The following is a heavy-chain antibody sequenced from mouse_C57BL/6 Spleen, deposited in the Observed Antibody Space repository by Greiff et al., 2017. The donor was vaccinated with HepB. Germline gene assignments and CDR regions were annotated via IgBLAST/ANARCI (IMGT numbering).Heavy chain of an antibody. CDR1: GYAFSSSW. Sequence: VQLQQSGPELVKPGASVKISCKASGYAFSSSWMNWVKQRPGKGLEWIGRIYPGDGDTNYNGKFKGKATLTADKSSSTAYMQLSSLTSEDSAVYFCARRGYYDYDAGFDYWGQGTTLTVSS. CDR2: IYPGDGDT. J-gene: IGHJ2*01. CDR3: ARRGYYDYDAGFDY. V-gene: IGHV1-82*01. D-gene: IGHD2-4*01.